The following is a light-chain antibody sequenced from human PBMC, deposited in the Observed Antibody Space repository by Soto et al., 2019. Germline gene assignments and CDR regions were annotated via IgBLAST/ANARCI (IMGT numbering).Light chain of an antibody. Sequence: QSVLTQPASVSGSPGQSIAISCTGTSSDVGYYNYVSWYQQHPGKAPNVMIYDVNNRPSGVPDRFSGSKSGNTASLTISGLQAEDEADYYCRSYTSSSTYVFGTGTKLTVL. CDR3: RSYTSSSTYV. CDR2: DVN. V-gene: IGLV2-14*01. CDR1: SSDVGYYNY. J-gene: IGLJ1*01.